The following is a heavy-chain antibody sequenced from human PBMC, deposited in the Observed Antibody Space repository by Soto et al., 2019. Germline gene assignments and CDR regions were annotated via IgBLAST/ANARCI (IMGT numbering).Heavy chain of an antibody. CDR1: GDTFTTNS. CDR3: ARCLLYATTYFDY. Sequence: QVQLVQSGAEVKKPGSSVKVSCKASGDTFTTNSLNWVRQAPGQGLEWMGGIIPVVGTTKYAQKYQDRVTITGDKSTNSAYMELSSLRSDDTAVYYCARCLLYATTYFDYWCQGTPVTVSS. J-gene: IGHJ4*02. V-gene: IGHV1-69*06. D-gene: IGHD2-8*01. CDR2: IIPVVGTT.